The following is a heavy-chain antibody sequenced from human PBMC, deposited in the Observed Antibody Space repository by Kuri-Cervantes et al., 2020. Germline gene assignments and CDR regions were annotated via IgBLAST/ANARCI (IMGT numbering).Heavy chain of an antibody. D-gene: IGHD2/OR15-2a*01. CDR1: GGPISRNDYY. V-gene: IGHV4-39*07. Sequence: GSLRLSCTVSGGPISRNDYYWGWIRQPPGKGLEWIASMYYSGSTDYNRSLKSRVTISVDTSKNQFSLKLTSVTAADTAVYYCARGGAIYFWLDVWGKGTTVTVSS. CDR2: MYYSGST. CDR3: ARGGAIYFWLDV. J-gene: IGHJ6*04.